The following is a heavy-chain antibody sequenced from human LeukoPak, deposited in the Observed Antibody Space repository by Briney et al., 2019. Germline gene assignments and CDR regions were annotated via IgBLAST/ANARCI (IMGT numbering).Heavy chain of an antibody. Sequence: ASVKVSCRVSGYTLTELSMHWVRQAPGKGLEWMGGFDPEDGETIYAQKFQGRVTITADESTSTAYMELSSLRSEDTAVYYCARESTSHGMDVWGQGTTVTVSS. CDR1: GYTLTELS. CDR3: ARESTSHGMDV. CDR2: FDPEDGET. D-gene: IGHD2-2*01. J-gene: IGHJ6*02. V-gene: IGHV1-24*01.